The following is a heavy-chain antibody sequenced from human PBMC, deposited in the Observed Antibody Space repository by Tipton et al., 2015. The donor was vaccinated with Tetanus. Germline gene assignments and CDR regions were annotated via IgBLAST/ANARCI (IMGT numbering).Heavy chain of an antibody. CDR2: INYDGST. CDR1: GGTFNNYF. CDR3: ARGDYYGSGTYDV. V-gene: IGHV4-34*01. J-gene: IGHJ6*02. Sequence: TLSLTCAVYGGTFNNYFWTWIRQPPGKGLEWIGEINYDGSTNYSPSLKSRVTLSLDTTKKQASLKLSSVTAADTAVDYCARGDYYGSGTYDVWGQGTTVTVPS. D-gene: IGHD3-10*01.